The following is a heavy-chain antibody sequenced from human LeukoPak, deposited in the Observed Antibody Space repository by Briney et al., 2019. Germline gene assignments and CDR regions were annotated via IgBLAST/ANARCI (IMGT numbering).Heavy chain of an antibody. CDR2: ISGSGGST. Sequence: GGSLRLSCAASGFTFSSHAMSWVRQAPGKGLERVSAISGSGGSTYYADSVKGRFTISRDNSKNTLYLQMNSLGAEDTAVYYCAKDLSSGWYIFDYWGQGTLVTVSS. CDR1: GFTFSSHA. D-gene: IGHD6-19*01. V-gene: IGHV3-23*01. CDR3: AKDLSSGWYIFDY. J-gene: IGHJ4*02.